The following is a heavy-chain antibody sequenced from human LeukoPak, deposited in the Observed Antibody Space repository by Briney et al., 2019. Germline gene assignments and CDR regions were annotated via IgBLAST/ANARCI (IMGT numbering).Heavy chain of an antibody. V-gene: IGHV3-21*01. D-gene: IGHD2-15*01. CDR2: ISSSSSYI. Sequence: GGSLRLSCAASGFTFSSYSMNWVRQAPGKGLEWVSSISSSSSYIYYADSVKGRFTISRDNAKNSLYLQMNSLRAEDTAVYYCARLPHCSGGSCYRWDLDYWGQGTLVTVSS. CDR3: ARLPHCSGGSCYRWDLDY. J-gene: IGHJ4*02. CDR1: GFTFSSYS.